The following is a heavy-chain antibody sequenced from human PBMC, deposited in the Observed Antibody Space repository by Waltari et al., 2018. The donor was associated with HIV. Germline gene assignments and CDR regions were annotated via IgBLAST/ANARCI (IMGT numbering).Heavy chain of an antibody. Sequence: VQLVESGGGLVEPGGSLRLSCAASGFTFSTYTMNWVRQAPGKGPEWVSSISGNNFYIYYADSVKGRFTISRDNAKDSLYLRMNSLRVEDTAVYYCARVKDEMYNSDLDYWGQGTLVTVSS. D-gene: IGHD6-19*01. CDR3: ARVKDEMYNSDLDY. J-gene: IGHJ4*02. CDR1: GFTFSTYT. V-gene: IGHV3-21*01. CDR2: ISGNNFYI.